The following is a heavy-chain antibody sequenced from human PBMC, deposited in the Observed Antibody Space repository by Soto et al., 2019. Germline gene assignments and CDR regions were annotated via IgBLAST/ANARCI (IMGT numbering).Heavy chain of an antibody. J-gene: IGHJ4*02. Sequence: QVQLVESGGGVVQPGRSLRLSCAASGFTFSSYGMHWVRQAPGKGLEWVAVIWYDGSNKYYADSVKGRFTISRDNSKNTLYLQMNSLRAEDTAVYYCARDVGTQRADNYAFTYWGQGTLVTVSS. D-gene: IGHD3-16*01. CDR3: ARDVGTQRADNYAFTY. V-gene: IGHV3-33*01. CDR2: IWYDGSNK. CDR1: GFTFSSYG.